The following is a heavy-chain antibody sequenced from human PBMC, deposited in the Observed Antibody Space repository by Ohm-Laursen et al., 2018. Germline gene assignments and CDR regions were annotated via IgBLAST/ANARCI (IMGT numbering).Heavy chain of an antibody. CDR3: AREGGVGAIDY. J-gene: IGHJ4*02. CDR2: INSSSSTI. D-gene: IGHD1-26*01. CDR1: GFTFSSYS. Sequence: SLRLSCAASGFTFSSYSMNWVRQAPGKGLEWVSYINSSSSTIYYADSVKGRFTISRDNAKNSLYLQMNSLRAEDTAVYYCAREGGVGAIDYWGQGTLVTVSS. V-gene: IGHV3-48*01.